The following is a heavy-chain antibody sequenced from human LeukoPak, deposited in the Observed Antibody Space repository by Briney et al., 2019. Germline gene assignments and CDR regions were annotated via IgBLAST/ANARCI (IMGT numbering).Heavy chain of an antibody. CDR2: ISTTSTYI. V-gene: IGHV3-21*01. CDR3: ARADCFSSTCYLRSSWFDP. CDR1: GFSLSSYD. J-gene: IGHJ5*02. D-gene: IGHD2-2*01. Sequence: GGSLRLSCAASGFSLSSYDMNWVHQAPGKGLEWVSSISTTSTYIYYRYSVKGRFTISRDNARNSLYLQMNGLRAEDTAVYYCARADCFSSTCYLRSSWFDPWGQGTLVTVSS.